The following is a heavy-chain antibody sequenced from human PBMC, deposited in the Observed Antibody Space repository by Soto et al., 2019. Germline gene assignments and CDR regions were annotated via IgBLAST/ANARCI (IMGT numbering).Heavy chain of an antibody. CDR2: IYYSGST. CDR1: GGSISSSSYY. CDR3: ARQDFWSGSSPGGAFDI. Sequence: PSETLSLTCTVSGGSISSSSYYWGWIRQPPGKGLEWIGSIYYSGSTYYNPSLKSRVTISVDTSKNQFSLKLSSVTAADTAVYYCARQDFWSGSSPGGAFDIWGQGTMVTVSS. V-gene: IGHV4-39*01. J-gene: IGHJ3*02. D-gene: IGHD3-3*01.